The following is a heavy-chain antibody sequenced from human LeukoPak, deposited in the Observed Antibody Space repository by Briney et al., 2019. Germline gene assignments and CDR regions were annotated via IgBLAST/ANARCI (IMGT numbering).Heavy chain of an antibody. V-gene: IGHV4-59*01. D-gene: IGHD1-26*01. J-gene: IGHJ4*02. CDR1: GGSISSYY. Sequence: PSGTLSLTCTVSGGSISSYYWSWIRQPPGKGLEWIGYIYYSGSTNYNPSLKSRVTISVDTSKNQFSLKLSSVTAADTAVYYCAREWELIDYWGQGTLVTVSS. CDR3: AREWELIDY. CDR2: IYYSGST.